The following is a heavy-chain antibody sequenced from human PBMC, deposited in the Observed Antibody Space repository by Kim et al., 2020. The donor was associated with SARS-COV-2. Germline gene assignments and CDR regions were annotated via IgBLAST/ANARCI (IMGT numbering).Heavy chain of an antibody. D-gene: IGHD3-9*01. J-gene: IGHJ4*02. CDR2: IYSDGDT. CDR1: GFSVSTKY. CDR3: AVDLNDNDY. Sequence: GGSLRLSCAASGFSVSTKYMSWVRQAPGKGLEWVSVIYSDGDTYYTDSVKGRFTISGHNSKNTVFLQMNSLRPEDTAVYYCAVDLNDNDYWGQGTLVTVSS. V-gene: IGHV3-53*04.